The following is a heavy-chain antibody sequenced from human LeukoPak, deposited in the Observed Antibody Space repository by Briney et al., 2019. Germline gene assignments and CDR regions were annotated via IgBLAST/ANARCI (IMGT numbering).Heavy chain of an antibody. CDR2: IVVGSGNT. CDR3: AAAFGRWSAGTFDY. D-gene: IGHD3-10*01. J-gene: IGHJ4*02. V-gene: IGHV1-58*01. CDR1: GFTFTSSA. Sequence: GASVKVSCKACGFTFTSSAVRWVRQARGQRLEWIGWIVVGSGNTNYAQKFQERVTITRDMSTSTAYMELSSLRSEDTAVYYCAAAFGRWSAGTFDYWGQGTLVTVSS.